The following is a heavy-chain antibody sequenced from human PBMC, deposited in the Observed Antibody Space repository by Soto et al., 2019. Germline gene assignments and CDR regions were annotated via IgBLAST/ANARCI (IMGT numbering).Heavy chain of an antibody. CDR2: IYWDDDK. J-gene: IGHJ5*02. CDR1: GFSLSTSGVG. V-gene: IGHV2-5*02. Sequence: QITLKESGPTLVKPTQTLTLTCTFSGFSLSTSGVGVGWIRQPPGKALEWLALIYWDDDKRYSPSLKSRLTIPNDTSKNQVVLTMTNMDPVDTATYYCAHTHRDGYPKTWGQGTLVTVSS. D-gene: IGHD5-12*01. CDR3: AHTHRDGYPKT.